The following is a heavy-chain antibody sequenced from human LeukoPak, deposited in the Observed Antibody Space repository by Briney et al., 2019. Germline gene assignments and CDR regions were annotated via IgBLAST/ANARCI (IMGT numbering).Heavy chain of an antibody. CDR1: GFTFDDYA. D-gene: IGHD1-26*01. Sequence: GGSLRLSCAASGFTFDDYAMHWVRQAPGKGLEWVSGISWNSGSIGYADSVKGRFTISRDNAKNSLYLQMNSLRAEDTALYYCAKASGGHTGPLDYWGQGTLVTVSS. CDR2: ISWNSGSI. CDR3: AKASGGHTGPLDY. V-gene: IGHV3-9*01. J-gene: IGHJ4*02.